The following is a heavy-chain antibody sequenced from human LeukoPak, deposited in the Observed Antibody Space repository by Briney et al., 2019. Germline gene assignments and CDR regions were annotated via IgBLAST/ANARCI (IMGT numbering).Heavy chain of an antibody. J-gene: IGHJ4*02. CDR2: LSTSGST. V-gene: IGHV4-4*07. Sequence: SETLSLTCTVSGGSISSYYWSWIRQPPGKGLEWIGRLSTSGSTDYNPSLKSRVTMSEDTSNNEFSLKLTSVTAADTAVYYCARDSMTGFDYWGRGTLVTVSS. CDR3: ARDSMTGFDY. CDR1: GGSISSYY. D-gene: IGHD1-20*01.